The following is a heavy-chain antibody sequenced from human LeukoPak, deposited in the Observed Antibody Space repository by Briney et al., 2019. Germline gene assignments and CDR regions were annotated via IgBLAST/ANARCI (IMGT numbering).Heavy chain of an antibody. CDR3: SAEWELTAALDY. J-gene: IGHJ4*02. Sequence: GGSLRLSCAASGFTSSSYWMHWVRQAPGKGLVWVSRINSDGSSTSYADSVKGRFTISRDNATNTLYLQMHSLRAADTAVYYCSAEWELTAALDYWGQGTLVTVSS. D-gene: IGHD1-26*01. V-gene: IGHV3-74*01. CDR2: INSDGSST. CDR1: GFTSSSYW.